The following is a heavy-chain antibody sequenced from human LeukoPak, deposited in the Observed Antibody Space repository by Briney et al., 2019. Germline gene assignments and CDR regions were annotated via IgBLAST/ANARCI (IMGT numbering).Heavy chain of an antibody. CDR3: ARAHRSYSGYDFCYYFDY. V-gene: IGHV4-39*07. CDR2: IYHSGST. J-gene: IGHJ4*02. Sequence: SETLSLTCTVSGGSISSSSYFWAWIRQPPGKGLEWIGYIYHSGSTYYNPSLKSRVTISVDRSKNQFSLKLSSVTAADTAVYYCARAHRSYSGYDFCYYFDYWGQGTLVTVSS. CDR1: GGSISSSSYF. D-gene: IGHD5-12*01.